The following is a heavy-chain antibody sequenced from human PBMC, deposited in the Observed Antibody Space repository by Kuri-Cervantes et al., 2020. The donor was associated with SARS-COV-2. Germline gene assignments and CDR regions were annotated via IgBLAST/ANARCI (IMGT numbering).Heavy chain of an antibody. V-gene: IGHV4-38-2*02. CDR1: NYSISSGYY. Sequence: GSLRLSCTVSNYSISSGYYWGWIRQPPGKGLEWIASVYHSGSTSYSPSLKSRVTISVEKSENQFSLKLNSVTAADTATYYCARRTVGHFDLWGRGTLVTVSS. CDR3: ARRTVGHFDL. CDR2: VYHSGST. D-gene: IGHD3-16*01. J-gene: IGHJ2*01.